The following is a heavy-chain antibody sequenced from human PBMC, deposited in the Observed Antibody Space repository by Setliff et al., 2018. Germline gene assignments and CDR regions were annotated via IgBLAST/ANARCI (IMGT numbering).Heavy chain of an antibody. Sequence: GGSLRLSCAASGFTFNNFAMHWVRQAPGKGLEWVAVIWYDGSNKYYADSVKGRFTISRDNSKNTLYLQMNSLRAEDTAVYYCAKDFYGMDVWGQGTTVTV. CDR1: GFTFNNFA. CDR3: AKDFYGMDV. CDR2: IWYDGSNK. V-gene: IGHV3-33*06. J-gene: IGHJ6*02.